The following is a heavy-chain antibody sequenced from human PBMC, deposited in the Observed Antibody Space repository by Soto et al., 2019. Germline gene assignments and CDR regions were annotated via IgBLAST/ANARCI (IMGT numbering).Heavy chain of an antibody. CDR1: CGSISSSSYY. CDR2: IYYSGST. D-gene: IGHD3-10*01. V-gene: IGHV4-39*01. CDR3: ARHLGITMVRGVINQLWFDP. Sequence: SETLSLTCTVSCGSISSSSYYWGWIRQPPGKGLERIGSIYYSGSTYYNPSLKSRVTISVDTSKNQFSLKLSSVTAADTAVYYCARHLGITMVRGVINQLWFDPWGQGTLV. J-gene: IGHJ5*02.